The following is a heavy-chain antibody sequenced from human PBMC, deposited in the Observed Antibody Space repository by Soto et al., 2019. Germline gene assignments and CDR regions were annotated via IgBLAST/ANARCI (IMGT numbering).Heavy chain of an antibody. CDR1: GFTFSSYG. D-gene: IGHD6-19*01. CDR2: ISYDGREK. Sequence: QVQLVESGGGVVQPGRSLRLSCAASGFTFSSYGMHWVRQVPGKGLVWGAVISYDGREKDYADSVKGRFTVSRDNSKNTLKLQMNSLKPEDTAVFYWAKPNQWWLVHKAAFDIWGQGTMVTVSS. CDR3: AKPNQWWLVHKAAFDI. J-gene: IGHJ3*02. V-gene: IGHV3-30*18.